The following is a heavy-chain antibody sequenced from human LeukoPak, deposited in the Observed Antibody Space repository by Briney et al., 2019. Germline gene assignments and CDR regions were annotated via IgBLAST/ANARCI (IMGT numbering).Heavy chain of an antibody. CDR2: INHSGST. CDR3: ARGEGSFDY. Sequence: SETLSLTCTVYGGSFSGYYWSWIRQPPGKGLEWIGEINHSGSTNYNPSLKSRVTISVDTSKNQFSLKLSSVTAADTAVYYCARGEGSFDYWGQGTLVTVSS. CDR1: GGSFSGYY. D-gene: IGHD2-15*01. V-gene: IGHV4-34*01. J-gene: IGHJ4*02.